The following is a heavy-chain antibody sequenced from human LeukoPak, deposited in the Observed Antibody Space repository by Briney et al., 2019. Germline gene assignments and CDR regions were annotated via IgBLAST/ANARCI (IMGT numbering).Heavy chain of an antibody. CDR2: IYYSGST. Sequence: SQTLSLTCTVSGGSISSGDYYWSWIRQPPGKGLEWIGYIYYSGSTYYNPSLKSRVTISVDTSKNQFSLKLSSVTAADTAVYYCARASGYSGYGRDYWGQGTLVTVSS. D-gene: IGHD5-12*01. J-gene: IGHJ4*02. V-gene: IGHV4-30-4*08. CDR3: ARASGYSGYGRDY. CDR1: GGSISSGDYY.